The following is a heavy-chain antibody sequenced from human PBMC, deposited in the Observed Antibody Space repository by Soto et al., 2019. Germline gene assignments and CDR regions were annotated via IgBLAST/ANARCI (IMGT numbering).Heavy chain of an antibody. J-gene: IGHJ4*02. CDR3: ARDLDGSGSYYTDY. V-gene: IGHV1-18*01. CDR2: ISTYNGNT. D-gene: IGHD3-10*01. CDR1: GYIFITYG. Sequence: GASVKVSCKASGYIFITYGISWVRQAPGQGLEWMGRISTYNGNTNYAQNLQGRVTMTTDTSTSTAYMELRSLRSDDTAVYYCARDLDGSGSYYTDYWGPGTLVTVS.